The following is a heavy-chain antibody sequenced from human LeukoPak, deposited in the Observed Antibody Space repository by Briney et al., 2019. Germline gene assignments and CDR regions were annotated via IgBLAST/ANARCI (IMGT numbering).Heavy chain of an antibody. J-gene: IGHJ4*02. D-gene: IGHD5-24*01. CDR2: ISPSGGST. CDR1: GYTFTSNY. Sequence: ASVKVSCKAFGYTFTSNYMHWVRQAPGQGPEWMGVISPSGGSTTYAQKFQGRVAMTRDTSTSTAYMELHRLRSDDTAVYYCARDWVQYNDYWGQGTLVTVSS. V-gene: IGHV1-46*01. CDR3: ARDWVQYNDY.